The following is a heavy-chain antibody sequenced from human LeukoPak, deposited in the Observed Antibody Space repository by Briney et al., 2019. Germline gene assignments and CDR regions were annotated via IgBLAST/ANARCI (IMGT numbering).Heavy chain of an antibody. CDR3: ARPGGGSYFDY. Sequence: GGSLRLSCAASGFTFSRYWMHWVRQAPGKGLVWVSSFNDDGTSTNYADSVKGRFTISRDNAKNTLYLQMNSLRGEDTAVYYCARPGGGSYFDYWGQGTLVTVSS. J-gene: IGHJ4*02. V-gene: IGHV3-74*01. CDR2: FNDDGTST. CDR1: GFTFSRYW. D-gene: IGHD2-15*01.